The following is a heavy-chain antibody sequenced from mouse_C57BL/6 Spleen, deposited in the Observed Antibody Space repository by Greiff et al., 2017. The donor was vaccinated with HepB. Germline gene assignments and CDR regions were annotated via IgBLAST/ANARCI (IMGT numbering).Heavy chain of an antibody. V-gene: IGHV5-6*01. CDR2: ISSGGSYT. CDR1: GFTFSSYG. J-gene: IGHJ2*01. D-gene: IGHD4-1*01. CDR3: AMNWDVDY. Sequence: EVNVVESGGDLVKPGGSLKLSCAASGFTFSSYGMSWVRQTPDKRLEWVATISSGGSYTYYPDSVKGRFTISRDNAKNTLYLQMSSLKSEDTAMYYCAMNWDVDYWGQGTTLTVSS.